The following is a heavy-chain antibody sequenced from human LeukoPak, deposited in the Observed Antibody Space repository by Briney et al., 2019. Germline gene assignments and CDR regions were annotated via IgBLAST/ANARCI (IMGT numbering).Heavy chain of an antibody. CDR3: ARDFGSFGVVIFYYFDY. V-gene: IGHV3-30-3*01. J-gene: IGHJ4*02. Sequence: PGGSLRLSCAASGFTFSSYAMHWVRQAPGKGLEWVAVISYDGSNKYYADSVKGRFTISRDNSKNTLYLQMNSLRAEDTAVYYCARDFGSFGVVIFYYFDYWGQGTLVTVSS. CDR1: GFTFSSYA. CDR2: ISYDGSNK. D-gene: IGHD3-3*01.